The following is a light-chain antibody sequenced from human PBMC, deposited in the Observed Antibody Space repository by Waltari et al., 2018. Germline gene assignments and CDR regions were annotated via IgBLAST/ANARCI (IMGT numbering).Light chain of an antibody. Sequence: QSVLIQPPSASGTPGQRVTIPCSGSSSNIGSNTVNWYQQIPGTAPKLLIYRNNQRPSGVPDRFSGSKSGTSASLAISWLQSEDEADYYCAAWDDSLNGVVFGGGTKLTVL. J-gene: IGLJ2*01. CDR2: RNN. V-gene: IGLV1-44*01. CDR1: SSNIGSNT. CDR3: AAWDDSLNGVV.